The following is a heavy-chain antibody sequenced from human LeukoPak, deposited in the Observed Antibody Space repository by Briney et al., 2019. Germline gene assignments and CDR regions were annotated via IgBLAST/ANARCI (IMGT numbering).Heavy chain of an antibody. CDR2: ISSSGSTI. D-gene: IGHD4-17*01. J-gene: IGHJ4*02. CDR3: AKIMGLTTVTTLFDY. V-gene: IGHV3-48*04. Sequence: GGSLRLSCAASGFTFSSYSMNWVRQAPGKGLEWVSYISSSGSTIYYADSVKGRFTISRDNAKNSLYLQMNSLRAEDTAVYYCAKIMGLTTVTTLFDYWGQGTLVTVSS. CDR1: GFTFSSYS.